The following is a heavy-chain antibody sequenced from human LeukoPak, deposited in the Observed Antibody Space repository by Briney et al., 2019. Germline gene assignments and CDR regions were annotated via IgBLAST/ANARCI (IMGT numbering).Heavy chain of an antibody. V-gene: IGHV1-18*01. CDR2: ISGNNDNP. D-gene: IGHD2-2*01. CDR1: GYTFSNFG. CDR3: ARDGTSTDDY. J-gene: IGHJ4*02. Sequence: ASVKVSCKTSGYTFSNFGISWVRQAPGQGLEWMGWISGNNDNPNYGQKFQGRFTVTTDSSTSTAYMELRNLRSDDTAVYYCARDGTSTDDYWGQGTLVSVSS.